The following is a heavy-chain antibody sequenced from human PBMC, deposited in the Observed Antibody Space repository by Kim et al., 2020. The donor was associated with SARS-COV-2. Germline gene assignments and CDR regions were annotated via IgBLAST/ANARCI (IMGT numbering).Heavy chain of an antibody. CDR1: GYTFTSYY. Sequence: ASVKVSCKASGYTFTSYYMHWVRQAPGQGLEWMGIINPSGGSTSYAQKFQGRVTMTRDTSTSTVYMELSSLRSEDTAVYYCARAGLARLVIIRDYYYYYGMDVWGQGTTVTVSS. CDR2: INPSGGST. D-gene: IGHD3-9*01. J-gene: IGHJ6*02. CDR3: ARAGLARLVIIRDYYYYYGMDV. V-gene: IGHV1-46*01.